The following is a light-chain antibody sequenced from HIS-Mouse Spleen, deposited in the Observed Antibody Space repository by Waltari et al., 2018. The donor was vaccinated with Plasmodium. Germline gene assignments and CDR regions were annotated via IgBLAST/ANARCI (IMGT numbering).Light chain of an antibody. CDR2: EDS. J-gene: IGLJ3*02. CDR3: YSTDSSGNHRV. Sequence: SYELTQPPSVSVSPGQTARITCSGAALPKKYAYWYQQKSGQAPVLVIYEDSKRPSGIPERFSGSSSGTMATLTISGAQVEDEADYDCYSTDSSGNHRVFGGGTKLTVL. CDR1: ALPKKY. V-gene: IGLV3-10*01.